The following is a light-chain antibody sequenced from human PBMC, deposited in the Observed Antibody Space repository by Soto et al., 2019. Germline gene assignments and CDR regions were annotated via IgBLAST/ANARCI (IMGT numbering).Light chain of an antibody. Sequence: DIVMTQAAATLSVSPGERATLSCRASQTVNSNLAWFQQKPGQAPRLLIYGASTRATGVPARFSGSGSGTEFTLTISSLQSEDFAVYYCQQYNNWPPLTFGQGTKVDI. CDR3: QQYNNWPPLT. V-gene: IGKV3-15*01. CDR2: GAS. CDR1: QTVNSN. J-gene: IGKJ1*01.